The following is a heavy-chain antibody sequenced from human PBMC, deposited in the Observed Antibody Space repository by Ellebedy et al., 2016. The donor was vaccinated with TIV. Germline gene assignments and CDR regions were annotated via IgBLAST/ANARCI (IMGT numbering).Heavy chain of an antibody. CDR1: GFTFSSYW. CDR2: IKQDGSAK. CDR3: AKDLRRLPPPLGAFDI. D-gene: IGHD4-17*01. Sequence: GGSLRLXCAASGFTFSSYWMQWVRQAPGKGLEWVANIKQDGSAKYYVDSVKGRFTISRDNAKNSVYLQMNNLRAEDTAVYYCAKDLRRLPPPLGAFDIWGQGTMVTVSS. J-gene: IGHJ3*02. V-gene: IGHV3-7*01.